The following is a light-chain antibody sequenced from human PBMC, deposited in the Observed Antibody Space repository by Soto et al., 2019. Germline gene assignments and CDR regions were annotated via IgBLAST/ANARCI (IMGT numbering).Light chain of an antibody. J-gene: IGLJ2*01. CDR2: EVT. Sequence: QSALTQPASVSGSPGQSITISCTGASSDVGGYNYVSWYQQHPGKAPKLMIYEVTNRPSGVSDRFSGSKSGNTASLTISGLQAADEADYYCISYTGTTTLVVFGGGTKVTVL. V-gene: IGLV2-14*01. CDR1: SSDVGGYNY. CDR3: ISYTGTTTLVV.